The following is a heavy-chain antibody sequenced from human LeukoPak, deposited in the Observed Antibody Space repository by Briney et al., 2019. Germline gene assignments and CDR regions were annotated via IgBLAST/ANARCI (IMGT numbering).Heavy chain of an antibody. J-gene: IGHJ4*02. CDR2: ISSSGSTI. D-gene: IGHD3-3*01. CDR1: GFTFSSYE. V-gene: IGHV3-48*03. CDR3: ARGSTTSSLEWLLAIPTNDY. Sequence: PGGSLRLSCAASGFTFSSYEMNWVRQAPGKGLEWVSHISSSGSTIYYADSVKGRFTISRDNAKNSLYLQMNSLRAEDTAVYYCARGSTTSSLEWLLAIPTNDYWGQGTLVTVSS.